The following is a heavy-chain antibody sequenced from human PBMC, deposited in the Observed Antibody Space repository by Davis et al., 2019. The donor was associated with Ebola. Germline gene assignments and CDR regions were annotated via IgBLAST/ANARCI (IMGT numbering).Heavy chain of an antibody. D-gene: IGHD2-15*01. V-gene: IGHV3-30*03. CDR2: ISYDGSNK. J-gene: IGHJ5*02. CDR3: ARDLDPMGVVVVAATRGWFDP. Sequence: GESLKISCAASGFTFSSYGMHWVRQAPGKGLEWVAVISYDGSNKYYADSVKGRFTISRDNSKNTLYLQMNSLRAEDTAVYYCARDLDPMGVVVVAATRGWFDPWGQGTLVTVSS. CDR1: GFTFSSYG.